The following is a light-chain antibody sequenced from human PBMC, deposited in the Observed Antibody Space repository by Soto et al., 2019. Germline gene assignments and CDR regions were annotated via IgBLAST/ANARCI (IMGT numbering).Light chain of an antibody. CDR1: HSISNY. Sequence: IVLAQSPGTLSLSPGEGATLSCRASHSISNYLAWYQQKPGQAPRLVIFGASNRATGIPDRFGGSGSGTDFTLTISRLEPEDFAVYYCQQYGGSPRTFGQGTKLEIK. CDR2: GAS. V-gene: IGKV3-20*01. J-gene: IGKJ2*01. CDR3: QQYGGSPRT.